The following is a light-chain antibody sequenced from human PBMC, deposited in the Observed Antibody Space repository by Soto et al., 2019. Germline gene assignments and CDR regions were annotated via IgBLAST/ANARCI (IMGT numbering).Light chain of an antibody. CDR2: AAS. Sequence: DIQMTPSPSSLSTSVVYIFTITCRASQGISTFLNWYQQKPGKAPRLLIYAASRLQSGVPARFSGSGAETDFTLTITSLQPEDFGIYYCQKSYATVRTFGGGTKVDIK. CDR3: QKSYATVRT. J-gene: IGKJ4*01. CDR1: QGISTF. V-gene: IGKV1-39*01.